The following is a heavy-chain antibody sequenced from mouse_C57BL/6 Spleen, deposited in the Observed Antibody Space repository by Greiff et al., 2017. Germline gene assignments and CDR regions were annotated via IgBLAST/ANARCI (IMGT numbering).Heavy chain of an antibody. CDR1: GYTFTDYN. V-gene: IGHV1-22*01. Sequence: VQLQQSGPELVKPGASVKMSCKASGYTFTDYNMHWVKQSHGKSLEWIGYINPNNGGTSYNQKFKGKATLTVNKSSSPAYMELRSLTSEDSAVYYCAREDLTGTRAWFAYWGQGTLVTVSA. CDR2: INPNNGGT. D-gene: IGHD4-1*01. J-gene: IGHJ3*01. CDR3: AREDLTGTRAWFAY.